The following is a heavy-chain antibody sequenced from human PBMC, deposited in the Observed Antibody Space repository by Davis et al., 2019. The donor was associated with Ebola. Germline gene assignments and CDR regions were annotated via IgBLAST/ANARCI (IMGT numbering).Heavy chain of an antibody. CDR1: GFTFSSYW. J-gene: IGHJ6*02. CDR3: ARDLYLGSWNYYGMDV. Sequence: GESLKISCAASGFTFSSYWMSWVRQAPGKGLEWVANIKQDGSEKYHVDSVKGRFTISRDNAKNSLYLQMNSLRAEDTAVYYCARDLYLGSWNYYGMDVWGQGTTVTVSS. CDR2: IKQDGSEK. V-gene: IGHV3-7*01. D-gene: IGHD2-2*02.